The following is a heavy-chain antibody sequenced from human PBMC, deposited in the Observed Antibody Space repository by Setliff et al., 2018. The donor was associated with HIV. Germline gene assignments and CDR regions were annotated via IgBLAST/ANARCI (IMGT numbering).Heavy chain of an antibody. D-gene: IGHD3-3*01. Sequence: PSETLSLTCTVSGGSISSYYWSWIRQPAGGGLEWIGHVYASGYANLNPSLRRRVLMSDDTSKNQYSLTLTSLTAADTGIYYCARDHFGVPGDSWGQGIQVTVS. CDR3: ARDHFGVPGDS. V-gene: IGHV4-4*07. CDR1: GGSISSYY. J-gene: IGHJ5*01. CDR2: VYASGYA.